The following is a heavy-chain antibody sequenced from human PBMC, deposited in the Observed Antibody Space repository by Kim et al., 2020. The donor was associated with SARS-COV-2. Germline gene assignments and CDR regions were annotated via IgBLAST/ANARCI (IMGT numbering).Heavy chain of an antibody. D-gene: IGHD2-21*02. Sequence: GGSLRLSCAASGFTFSDYYMSWIRQAPGKGLEWVSYISSSGSTIYYADSVKGRFTISRDNAKNSLYLQMNSLRAEDTAVYYCARGGHIVVVTAIPLDYWGQGTLVTVSS. V-gene: IGHV3-11*04. CDR3: ARGGHIVVVTAIPLDY. CDR2: ISSSGSTI. CDR1: GFTFSDYY. J-gene: IGHJ4*02.